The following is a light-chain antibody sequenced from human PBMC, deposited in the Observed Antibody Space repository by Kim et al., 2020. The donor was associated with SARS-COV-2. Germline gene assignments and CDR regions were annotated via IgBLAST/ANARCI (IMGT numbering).Light chain of an antibody. CDR1: KLGDKY. CDR3: QAWDSSTFYV. J-gene: IGLJ1*01. Sequence: SYELTQPPPVSVSPGQTVSITCSGDKLGDKYVSWYQQRPGQSPALVIYRDNKRPSGISERFSGSNSGNTATLTISGTHAMDEADYYCQAWDSSTFYVFGTGTKVTVL. V-gene: IGLV3-1*01. CDR2: RDN.